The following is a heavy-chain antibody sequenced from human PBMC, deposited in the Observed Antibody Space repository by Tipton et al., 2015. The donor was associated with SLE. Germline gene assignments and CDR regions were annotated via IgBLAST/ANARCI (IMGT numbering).Heavy chain of an antibody. J-gene: IGHJ4*02. Sequence: TLSLTCTVSGGSISSGGYYWGWIRQPPGKGLEWIGSIYYSGSTYHNPSLKSRVTISVDTSKKQFSLTVWSVTAADTAVYFCTRGPKSSSVNYWGQGIRVTVSS. CDR2: IYYSGST. CDR1: GGSISSGGYY. CDR3: TRGPKSSSVNY. V-gene: IGHV4-39*01. D-gene: IGHD6-19*01.